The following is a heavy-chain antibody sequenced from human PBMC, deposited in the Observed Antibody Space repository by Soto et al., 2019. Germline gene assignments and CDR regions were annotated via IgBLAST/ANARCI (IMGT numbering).Heavy chain of an antibody. J-gene: IGHJ5*02. D-gene: IGHD3-10*01. V-gene: IGHV3-30*18. CDR1: GFTFSSYG. CDR3: AKGVTMARGVILDWFDP. Sequence: QVQLVESGGGVVQPGRSLRLSCAASGFTFSSYGMHWVRQAPGKGLEWVAVISYDGSNKYYADSVKGRFTISRDNSKNTLYLQMNSLRAEDTAVYYCAKGVTMARGVILDWFDPWGQGTLVTVSS. CDR2: ISYDGSNK.